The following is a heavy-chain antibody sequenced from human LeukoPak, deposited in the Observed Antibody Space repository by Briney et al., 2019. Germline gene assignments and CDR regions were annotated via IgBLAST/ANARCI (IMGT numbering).Heavy chain of an antibody. V-gene: IGHV1-2*02. CDR1: GYTFTGYY. CDR3: ARCSSTSCHGPYFDY. Sequence: ASVKVSCKASGYTFTGYYMHWVRQAPGQGLEWMGWINPNSGGTNYAQKFQGRVTMTRDTSISTAYMELSRLRSDDTAVYYCARCSSTSCHGPYFDYWGQGTLVTVSS. J-gene: IGHJ4*02. D-gene: IGHD2-2*01. CDR2: INPNSGGT.